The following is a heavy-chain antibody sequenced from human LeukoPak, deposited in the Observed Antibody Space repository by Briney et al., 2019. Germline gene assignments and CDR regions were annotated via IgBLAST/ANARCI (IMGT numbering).Heavy chain of an antibody. D-gene: IGHD3-3*01. V-gene: IGHV4-38-2*02. CDR2: IYHSGST. Sequence: SETLSLTCTVSGYSISSGYYWGWIRQPPGKGLEWIGSIYHSGSTYYNPSLKSRVTISVDRSKNQFSLKLSSVTAADTAVYYCARDLPPNYDFWSGYPPHYYMDVWGKGTTVTVSS. CDR3: ARDLPPNYDFWSGYPPHYYMDV. J-gene: IGHJ6*03. CDR1: GYSISSGYY.